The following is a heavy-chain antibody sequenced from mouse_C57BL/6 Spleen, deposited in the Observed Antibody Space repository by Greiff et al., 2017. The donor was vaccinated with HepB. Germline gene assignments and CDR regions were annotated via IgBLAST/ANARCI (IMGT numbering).Heavy chain of an antibody. D-gene: IGHD2-4*01. CDR2: ISSGGSYT. CDR1: GFTFSSYG. J-gene: IGHJ4*01. CDR3: ARRFYDYDGYAMDY. Sequence: EVHLVESGGDLVKPGGSLKLSCAASGFTFSSYGMSWVRQTPDKRLEWVATISSGGSYTYYPDSVKGRFTISRDNAKNTLYLQMSSLKSEDTAMYYCARRFYDYDGYAMDYWGQGTSVTVSS. V-gene: IGHV5-6*01.